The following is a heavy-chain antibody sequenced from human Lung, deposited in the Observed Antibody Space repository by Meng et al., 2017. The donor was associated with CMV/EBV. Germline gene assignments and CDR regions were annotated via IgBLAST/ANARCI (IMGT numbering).Heavy chain of an antibody. J-gene: IGHJ4*02. CDR2: IQTITEGGTT. CDR3: TSGNGKSDCDY. V-gene: IGHV3-15*07. CDR1: GFTFTNSW. Sequence: ASGFTFTNSWMNWVRQAPGKGLEWVGRIQTITEGGTTDYIAPVKGRFTISRDDSESTVYLQMNSLKTEDTAMYYCTSGNGKSDCDYWGQGTLVTVSS.